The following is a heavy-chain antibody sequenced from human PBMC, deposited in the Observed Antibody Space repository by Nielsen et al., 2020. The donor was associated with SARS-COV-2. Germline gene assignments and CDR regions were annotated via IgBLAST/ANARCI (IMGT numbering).Heavy chain of an antibody. D-gene: IGHD2-2*01. V-gene: IGHV3-15*01. J-gene: IGHJ5*02. Sequence: GGSLRLSCVASGFTFSKAWMSWVRQAPGKGREWVGRIKSKIDGGTTDYAPPVKDRFTISRDDSKNTVYLDMSSLRTEDTAVYYCATARYCSRTSCSAGTDMFDPWGQGTQVIVSS. CDR2: IKSKIDGGTT. CDR1: GFTFSKAW. CDR3: ATARYCSRTSCSAGTDMFDP.